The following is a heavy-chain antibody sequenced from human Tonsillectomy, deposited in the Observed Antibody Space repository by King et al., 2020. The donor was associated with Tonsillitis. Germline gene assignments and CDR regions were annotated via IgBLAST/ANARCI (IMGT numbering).Heavy chain of an antibody. CDR3: ATIPGGYYVYFDY. D-gene: IGHD3-3*01. J-gene: IGHJ4*02. CDR1: GGSISSYY. Sequence: QLQESGPGLVKPSETLSLTCTVSGGSISSYYWSWIRQPPGKGLEWIGXXXXSXSTHYNPSLKSRVTISVDTSXNQFSLKLSSVTAADTAVYYCATIPGGYYVYFDYWGQGTLVTVSS. V-gene: IGHV4-59*01. CDR2: XXXSXST.